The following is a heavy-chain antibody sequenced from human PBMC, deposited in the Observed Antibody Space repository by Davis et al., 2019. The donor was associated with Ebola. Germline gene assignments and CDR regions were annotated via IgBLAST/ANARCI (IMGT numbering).Heavy chain of an antibody. CDR2: ISWNSGSI. D-gene: IGHD6-6*01. Sequence: GGSLRLSCAASGFTFSSYWMHWVRQAPGKGLEWVSGISWNSGSIGYADSVKGRFTISRDNAKNSLYLQMNSLRAEDTAVYYCARFRILGSSSSYYGMDVWGQGTTVTVSS. J-gene: IGHJ6*02. V-gene: IGHV3-9*01. CDR1: GFTFSSYW. CDR3: ARFRILGSSSSYYGMDV.